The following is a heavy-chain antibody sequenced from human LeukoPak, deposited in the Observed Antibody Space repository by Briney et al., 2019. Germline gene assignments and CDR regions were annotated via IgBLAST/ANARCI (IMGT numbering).Heavy chain of an antibody. CDR3: GTLLSNGPFDY. CDR2: IYPNSGAT. CDR1: GYTFTGYY. J-gene: IGHJ4*02. Sequence: ASVKVSCKASGYTFTGYYMHWLRQAPGRGLEWMGYIYPNSGATKYAQKFQGRVTMTRDTSISTAYMELSGLRSDDTAVYYCGTLLSNGPFDYWGQGSLVTVSS. V-gene: IGHV1-2*02.